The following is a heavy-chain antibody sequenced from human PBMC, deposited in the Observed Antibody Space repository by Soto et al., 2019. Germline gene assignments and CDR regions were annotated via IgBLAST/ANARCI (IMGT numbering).Heavy chain of an antibody. CDR3: ARHHLRSYYYLDV. J-gene: IGHJ6*03. CDR2: LYYSGST. V-gene: IGHV4-39*01. Sequence: QLQLQESGPGLVKPSETLSLTCTVSGGSISSSSYYWGWIRQPPGKGLEWIGSLYYSGSTYYNPSLKSRVTISVDTSKNQFSLRLSSVTATDTAVYYCARHHLRSYYYLDVWGKGATVTVSS. CDR1: GGSISSSSYY.